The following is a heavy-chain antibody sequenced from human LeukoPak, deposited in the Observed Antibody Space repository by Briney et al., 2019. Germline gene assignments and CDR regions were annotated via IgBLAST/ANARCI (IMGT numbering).Heavy chain of an antibody. J-gene: IGHJ6*03. CDR2: INHSGST. Sequence: SETLSLTCTVSGGSISSYYWSWIRQPPGKGLEWIGEINHSGSTNYNPSLKSRVTISVDTSKNQFSLKLSSVTAADTAVYYCARDRPEWLLSYYYYYMDVWGKGTTVTVSS. D-gene: IGHD3-3*01. V-gene: IGHV4-34*01. CDR1: GGSISSYY. CDR3: ARDRPEWLLSYYYYYMDV.